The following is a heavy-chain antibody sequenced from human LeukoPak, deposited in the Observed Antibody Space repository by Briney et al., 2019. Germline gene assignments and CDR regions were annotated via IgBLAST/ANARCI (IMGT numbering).Heavy chain of an antibody. CDR1: GFTFSSYA. D-gene: IGHD6-13*01. J-gene: IGHJ3*02. CDR2: ISGSGGST. Sequence: GGSLRLSCAASGFTFSSYAMSWVRQAPGKGLEWVSAISGSGGSTYYADSVKGRFTISRDNSKNTMYLQMNSLRAEDTAIYYCAKDPSSSWYVNAFDIWGQGTMVTVSS. V-gene: IGHV3-23*01. CDR3: AKDPSSSWYVNAFDI.